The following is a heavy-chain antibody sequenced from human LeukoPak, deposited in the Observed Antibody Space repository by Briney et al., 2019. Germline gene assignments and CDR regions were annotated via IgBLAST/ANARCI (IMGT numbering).Heavy chain of an antibody. J-gene: IGHJ4*02. V-gene: IGHV1-69*05. Sequence: ASVKVSCKASGGTFSSYAISWVRQAPGQGLEWMGGIIPIFGTANYAQKFQGRVTITTDESTSTAYMELSSPRSEDTAVYYCAANPVKIDYGDYVGSYWGQGTLVTVSS. CDR2: IIPIFGTA. CDR1: GGTFSSYA. CDR3: AANPVKIDYGDYVGSY. D-gene: IGHD4-17*01.